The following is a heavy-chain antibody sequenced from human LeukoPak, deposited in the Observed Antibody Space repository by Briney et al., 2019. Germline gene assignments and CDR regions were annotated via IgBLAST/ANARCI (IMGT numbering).Heavy chain of an antibody. Sequence: GGSLRLSCAASGFTLRGYAMTWVRQAPGKGLEWISAIDISGGTTSYADSVKGRFTISRGNSKNTLYLQMSSLRAEDTAVYYCAREIRPNDYWGQGTLVTVSS. CDR2: IDISGGTT. CDR3: AREIRPNDY. D-gene: IGHD3-3*02. J-gene: IGHJ4*02. V-gene: IGHV3-23*01. CDR1: GFTLRGYA.